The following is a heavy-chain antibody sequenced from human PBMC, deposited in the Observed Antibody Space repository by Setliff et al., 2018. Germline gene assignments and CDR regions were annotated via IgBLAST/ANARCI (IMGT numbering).Heavy chain of an antibody. CDR1: GYTFTGYY. V-gene: IGHV1-2*02. CDR2: INPHSGGT. CDR3: ARGPGPSVVVAMPFDR. Sequence: ASVKVSCKASGYTFTGYYIHWVRQAPGQGLEWMGWINPHSGGTNFAQKFQGRVTITRDTSNSTDYMDLSRLTSDDTAVYYCARGPGPSVVVAMPFDRWGQGTLVTVSS. D-gene: IGHD5-12*01. J-gene: IGHJ4*02.